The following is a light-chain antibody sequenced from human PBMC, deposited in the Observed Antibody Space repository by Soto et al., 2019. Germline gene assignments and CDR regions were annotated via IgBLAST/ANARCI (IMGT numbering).Light chain of an antibody. J-gene: IGKJ5*01. CDR1: QSVINSY. V-gene: IGKV3-15*01. CDR2: GAS. CDR3: QQYNNWPPIT. Sequence: IVMTQSPATLSVNPEERVTLSCRASQSVINSYLAWYQQKPGQAPRLLIYGASTRATGIPARFSGSGSGTEFTLTISSLQSEDFAVYYCQQYNNWPPITFGQVTRLEVK.